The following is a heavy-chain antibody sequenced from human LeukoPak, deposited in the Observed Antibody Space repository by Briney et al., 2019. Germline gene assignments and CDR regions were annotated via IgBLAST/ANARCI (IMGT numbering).Heavy chain of an antibody. V-gene: IGHV4-39*01. Sequence: PSETLSLTCTVSSASIRSSNYYWGWIRQPPGKGLEWIGSIYYNGNTYYNPSLKSRVTISVDTSKNQFPLKLNSVTAADTAVYYCARIYSSSWFLNWFDPWGQGTLVTVSS. CDR1: SASIRSSNYY. CDR2: IYYNGNT. J-gene: IGHJ5*02. CDR3: ARIYSSSWFLNWFDP. D-gene: IGHD6-13*01.